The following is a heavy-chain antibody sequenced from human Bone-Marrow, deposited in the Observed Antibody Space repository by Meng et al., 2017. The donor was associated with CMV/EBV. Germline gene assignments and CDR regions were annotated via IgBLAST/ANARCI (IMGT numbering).Heavy chain of an antibody. V-gene: IGHV1-46*01. CDR3: ARTLWFAESLGG. CDR1: GYTFTSHY. J-gene: IGHJ4*02. D-gene: IGHD3-10*01. CDR2: INPSGGST. Sequence: ASVKVSCKASGYTFTSHYIHWVRQAPGQGLEWMGIINPSGGSTSYAQKFQGRVTMTRDTSTSTVYMELSSLRSEDTAVYYCARTLWFAESLGGWGQGTLVTVSS.